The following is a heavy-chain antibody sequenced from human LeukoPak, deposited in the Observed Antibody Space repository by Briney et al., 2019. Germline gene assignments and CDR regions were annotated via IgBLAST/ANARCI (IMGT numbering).Heavy chain of an antibody. CDR3: ARDLDIVVVPASWFYP. J-gene: IGHJ5*02. V-gene: IGHV3-21*01. CDR1: GFTFSTYS. Sequence: GGSLRLSCAASGFTFSTYSMNWVRQAPGRGLEWVSSISSSSKYIYYADSVKGRFAISRDDAKNSLPLQMNSLRAEDTAVYYCARDLDIVVVPASWFYPWGQGTLVTVSS. D-gene: IGHD2-2*03. CDR2: ISSSSKYI.